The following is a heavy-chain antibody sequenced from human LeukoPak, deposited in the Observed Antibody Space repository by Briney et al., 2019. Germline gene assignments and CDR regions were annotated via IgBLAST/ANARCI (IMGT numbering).Heavy chain of an antibody. V-gene: IGHV3-21*01. CDR2: ISSSGSYI. Sequence: GGSLRLSCAASGFIFSTYNMNWVRQAPGKGLEWVSSISSSGSYIYYADSVKGRFTISRDNAKNSLYLQMNSLRAEDTAVYYSARSFYYDNSGWEIDYWGQGTLVTVSS. CDR3: ARSFYYDNSGWEIDY. CDR1: GFIFSTYN. J-gene: IGHJ4*02. D-gene: IGHD3-22*01.